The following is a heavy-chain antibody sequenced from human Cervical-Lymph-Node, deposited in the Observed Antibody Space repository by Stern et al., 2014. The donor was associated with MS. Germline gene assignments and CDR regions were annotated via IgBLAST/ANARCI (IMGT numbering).Heavy chain of an antibody. V-gene: IGHV1-58*01. CDR2: IFAGSGNT. CDR3: AAINDYYDSSGYDAFDI. CDR1: GFTFTSSA. J-gene: IGHJ3*02. D-gene: IGHD3-22*01. Sequence: QLVQSGPEVKKPGTSVKVSCKASGFTFTSSAVQWVRQARGQRLEWIGWIFAGSGNTNYAQKFQERVTITRDMSTSTAYMELSSLRSEDTAVYYCAAINDYYDSSGYDAFDIWGQGTMVTVSS.